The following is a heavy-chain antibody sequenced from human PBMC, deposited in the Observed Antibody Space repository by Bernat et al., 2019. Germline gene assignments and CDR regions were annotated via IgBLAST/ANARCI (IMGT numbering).Heavy chain of an antibody. J-gene: IGHJ5*02. V-gene: IGHV2-5*02. CDR3: AHSYSSSWYQNWFDP. Sequence: QITLKESGPTLVKPTQTLTLTCTFSGFSLSTSGVGVGWILQPPGKALEWLALIYWDDDKLYRPSLKSRLTITKDTSKNQVVLTMTNMDPVDTATYYCAHSYSSSWYQNWFDPWGQGTLVTVSS. CDR1: GFSLSTSGVG. CDR2: IYWDDDK. D-gene: IGHD6-13*01.